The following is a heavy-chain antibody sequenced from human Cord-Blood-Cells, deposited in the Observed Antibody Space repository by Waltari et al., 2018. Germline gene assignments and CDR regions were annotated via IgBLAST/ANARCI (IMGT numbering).Heavy chain of an antibody. CDR3: ARDWGGSYWYFDL. Sequence: QVQLQQWGAGLLKPSETLSLTCAVYGGSFSGYYWSWIRQPPGKGLEWIGESNHSGSTNYNPSLKSRVTISVDTSKNQFSLKLSSVTAADTAVYYCARDWGGSYWYFDLWGRGTLVTVSS. CDR1: GGSFSGYY. CDR2: SNHSGST. J-gene: IGHJ2*01. V-gene: IGHV4-34*01. D-gene: IGHD7-27*01.